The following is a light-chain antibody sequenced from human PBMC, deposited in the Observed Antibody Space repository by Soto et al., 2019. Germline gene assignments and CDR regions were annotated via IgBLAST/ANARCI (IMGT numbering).Light chain of an antibody. CDR1: ISDVGVYNY. J-gene: IGLJ3*02. Sequence: QSALTQPRSVSGSPGQSVTISCTGTISDVGVYNYVSWYQQHPGKAPQLVIYDVIKRPSGVPYRVSGSKSGNTASLTISGLQAEDEADYYCCSYAGSSLWVFGGGTKLTVL. CDR3: CSYAGSSLWV. V-gene: IGLV2-11*01. CDR2: DVI.